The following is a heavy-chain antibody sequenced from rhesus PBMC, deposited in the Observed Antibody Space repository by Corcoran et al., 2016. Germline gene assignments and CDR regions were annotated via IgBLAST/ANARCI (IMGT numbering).Heavy chain of an antibody. J-gene: IGHJ4*01. V-gene: IGHV4-169*02. CDR2: IYCSGSST. Sequence: QLQLQESGPGLVKPSETLSVTCAVSGGSISRSYWSWLRQAPGKLLEWIGYIYCSGSSTNYNPALKSRVTLSGDTSKDQLSLKLSSVTAADTAVYYCASSAQQRLVSFDYWGQGVLVTVSS. D-gene: IGHD6S26*01. CDR1: GGSISRSY. CDR3: ASSAQQRLVSFDY.